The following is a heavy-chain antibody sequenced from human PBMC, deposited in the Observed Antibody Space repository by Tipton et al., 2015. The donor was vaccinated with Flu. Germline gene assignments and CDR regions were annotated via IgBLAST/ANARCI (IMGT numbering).Heavy chain of an antibody. J-gene: IGHJ5*01. CDR2: IYYTGYR. CDR3: AKVKFGWVES. D-gene: IGHD3-16*01. V-gene: IGHV4-39*07. Sequence: TLSLTCTVSGGSISSGSYYWGWIRQPPGRPLEWVGSIYYTGYRYDNPSLKSRLAMSIDTSQSQFSLRLSSMTAADTAVYYCAKVKFGWVESWAQGTLVTVSS. CDR1: GGSISSGSYY.